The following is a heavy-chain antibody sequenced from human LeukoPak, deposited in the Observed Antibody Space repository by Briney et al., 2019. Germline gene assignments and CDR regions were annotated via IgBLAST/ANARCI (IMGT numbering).Heavy chain of an antibody. J-gene: IGHJ5*02. D-gene: IGHD2-2*01. CDR1: GFTFSTYA. CDR2: IGGSGGVT. Sequence: GGSLRLSCAASGFTFSTYALTWVRQAPGKGLEWVSTIGGSGGVTYYADSVKGRFTISRDNSKNTLYLQMNSLTAEDTAVYYCAKDGRGGDCTSASCTNWFGPWGQGTLVTVSS. V-gene: IGHV3-23*01. CDR3: AKDGRGGDCTSASCTNWFGP.